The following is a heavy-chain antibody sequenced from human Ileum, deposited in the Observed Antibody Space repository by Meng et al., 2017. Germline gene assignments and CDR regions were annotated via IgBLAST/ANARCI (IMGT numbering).Heavy chain of an antibody. CDR2: MNPRNGDT. CDR1: RNTFITHD. V-gene: IGHV1-8*01. CDR3: ARGRALDS. Sequence: ASVKVSCKASRNTFITHDINWVRQATGQGLEWMGWMNPRNGDTGFAPKFQGRLTMTRNTSTLTAYMDLSGLIYEDTAVYYCARGRALDSWGQGTLVIVSS. J-gene: IGHJ4*02.